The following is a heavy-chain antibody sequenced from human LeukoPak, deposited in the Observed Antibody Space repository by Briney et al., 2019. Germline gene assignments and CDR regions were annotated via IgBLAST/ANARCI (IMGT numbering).Heavy chain of an antibody. CDR2: FDPEDGET. D-gene: IGHD4-17*01. CDR1: GYTLTELS. J-gene: IGHJ4*02. CDR3: ATASYGDYVGKFDY. Sequence: ASVKVSCKVSGYTLTELSMHWVRQAPGKGLEWMGGFDPEDGETVYAQKFQGRVTMTEDTSTDTAYMELSSLRSEDTAVYYCATASYGDYVGKFDYWGQGTLVTVSS. V-gene: IGHV1-24*01.